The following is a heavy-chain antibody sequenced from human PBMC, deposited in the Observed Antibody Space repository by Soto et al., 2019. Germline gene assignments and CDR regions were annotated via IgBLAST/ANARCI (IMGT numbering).Heavy chain of an antibody. Sequence: QVQLVQSGAEVKKPGASVKVSCKASGYNFTDYYMHWVRQATGQGLEWLGWINPNSGGTNYAQKFQGRVTMTRDTAISTAYMEVSRLRSDDTAVFYCASLNAVNVSYGMDVWGQGTTVTVSS. CDR1: GYNFTDYY. V-gene: IGHV1-2*02. CDR2: INPNSGGT. D-gene: IGHD2-2*01. J-gene: IGHJ6*02. CDR3: ASLNAVNVSYGMDV.